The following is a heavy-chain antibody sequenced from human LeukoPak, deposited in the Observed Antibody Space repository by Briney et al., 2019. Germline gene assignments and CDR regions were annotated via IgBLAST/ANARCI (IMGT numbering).Heavy chain of an antibody. V-gene: IGHV3-23*01. CDR1: GFTFSSYA. Sequence: GGSLRLSCAASGFTFSSYAMTWVRQAPGKGLEWVSAISATVGSTYSADSLKGRFTISRDNSKNTLYLKMNSMRVADTAVYYCAKDYGPSYGYCSGGSCYSGYFDYWGQGTLVPVSS. CDR2: ISATVGST. J-gene: IGHJ4*02. CDR3: AKDYGPSYGYCSGGSCYSGYFDY. D-gene: IGHD2-15*01.